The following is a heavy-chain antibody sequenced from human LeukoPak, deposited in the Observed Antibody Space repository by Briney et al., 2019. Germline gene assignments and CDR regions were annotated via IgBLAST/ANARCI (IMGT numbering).Heavy chain of an antibody. J-gene: IGHJ6*02. V-gene: IGHV4-59*01. CDR3: ARWYYYGSGRRSYGMDV. CDR1: GGSISSYY. CDR2: IYYSGST. D-gene: IGHD3-10*01. Sequence: SETLSLTCTVSGGSISSYYWSWIRQPPGKGLEWLGYIYYSGSTNYNPSLKSRVTISVDTSKNQFSLKLSSVTAADTAVYYCARWYYYGSGRRSYGMDVWGQGTTVTVSS.